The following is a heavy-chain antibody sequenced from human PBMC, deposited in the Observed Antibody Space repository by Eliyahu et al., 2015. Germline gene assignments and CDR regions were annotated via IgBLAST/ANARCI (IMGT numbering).Heavy chain of an antibody. Sequence: QVQLVESGGGVVXPGRSLRXSCXAXXFTFSSYAMHWVRQAPGKGLEWVAVISYDGSNKYYADSVKGRFTISRDNSKNTLYLQMNSLRAEDTAVYYCARDSPYGDYDYWGQGTLVTVSS. CDR2: ISYDGSNK. J-gene: IGHJ4*02. V-gene: IGHV3-30-3*01. CDR3: ARDSPYGDYDY. D-gene: IGHD4-17*01. CDR1: XFTFSSYA.